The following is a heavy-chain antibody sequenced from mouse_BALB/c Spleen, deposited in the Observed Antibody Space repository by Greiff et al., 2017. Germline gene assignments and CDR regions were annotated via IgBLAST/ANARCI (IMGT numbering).Heavy chain of an antibody. CDR3: ARDGNYGRGYFDV. Sequence: QVQLKESGPGLVAPSQSLSITCTVSGFSLTSYGVHWVRQPPGKGLEWLGVIWAGGSTNYNSALMSRLSISKDNSKSQVFLKMNSLQTDDTAMYYCARDGNYGRGYFDVWGAGTTVTVSS. J-gene: IGHJ1*01. CDR2: IWAGGST. D-gene: IGHD1-1*01. V-gene: IGHV2-9*02. CDR1: GFSLTSYG.